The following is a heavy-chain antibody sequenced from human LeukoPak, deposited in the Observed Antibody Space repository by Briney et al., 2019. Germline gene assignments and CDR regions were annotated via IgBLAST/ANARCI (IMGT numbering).Heavy chain of an antibody. CDR1: GFTFSSYG. D-gene: IGHD3-10*01. Sequence: GGSLRLSCAASGFTFSSYGMHWVRQAPGKGLEWVAFIRYDGSNKYYADSVKGRFTISRDNSKNTLYLQMNSLRAEDTALYYCAKDLGHYTSGTYYNRFLAFDIWGQGTMVTVSS. J-gene: IGHJ3*02. CDR3: AKDLGHYTSGTYYNRFLAFDI. CDR2: IRYDGSNK. V-gene: IGHV3-30*02.